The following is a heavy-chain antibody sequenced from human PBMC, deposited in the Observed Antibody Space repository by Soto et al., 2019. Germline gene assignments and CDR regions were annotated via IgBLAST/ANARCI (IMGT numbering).Heavy chain of an antibody. CDR2: INPSGGST. CDR1: GYTFTSYY. V-gene: IGHV1-46*01. J-gene: IGHJ5*02. Sequence: ASVKVSCKASGYTFTSYYMHRVRQAPGQGLEWMGIINPSGGSTSYAQKFQGRVTMTRDTSTSTVYMELSSLRSEDTAVYYCARGAEITMVRGVIMGNWFDPWGQGTLVTVSS. D-gene: IGHD3-10*01. CDR3: ARGAEITMVRGVIMGNWFDP.